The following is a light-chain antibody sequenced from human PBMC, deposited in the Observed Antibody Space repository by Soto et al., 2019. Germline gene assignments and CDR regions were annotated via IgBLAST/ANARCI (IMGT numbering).Light chain of an antibody. Sequence: SVLTQPAPVSGSPGQSGSNSCTGTRSAVGSYNRVSWYQQPPGKAPKLLIYEVNNRPWGVPDRFSGSKSGNTASLTISGLQAADEADYYCSFYTRTYTFVFGPGPKVTVL. J-gene: IGLJ1*01. CDR1: RSAVGSYNR. CDR2: EVN. V-gene: IGLV2-18*01. CDR3: SFYTRTYTFV.